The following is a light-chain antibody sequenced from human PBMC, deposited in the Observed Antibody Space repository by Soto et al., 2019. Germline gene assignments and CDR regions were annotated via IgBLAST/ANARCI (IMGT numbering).Light chain of an antibody. J-gene: IGKJ4*01. CDR1: QSVNNN. V-gene: IGKV3-15*01. CDR3: QQYNNWPLT. Sequence: EIVMTQSPATLSVSPGERATLSCRASQSVNNNLAWYQQKPGQAPRLLIYDASTRATGVPARFSGSGSGTEFALTICSLKSEDFAVYYCQQYNNWPLTFGGGTKVEIK. CDR2: DAS.